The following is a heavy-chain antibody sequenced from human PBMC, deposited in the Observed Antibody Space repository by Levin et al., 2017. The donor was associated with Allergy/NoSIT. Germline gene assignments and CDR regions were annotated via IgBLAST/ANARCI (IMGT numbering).Heavy chain of an antibody. CDR2: IYYSGET. CDR3: VRAQTGYVSPFDF. Sequence: SETLSLTCSVSGGSTRLGGYYWGWIRQHPVKGLEWLGYIYYSGETFYNPSVESRLVISHDTSENQFSLKLTSLTAADTVVYYCVRAQTGYVSPFDFWGPGTLVTVSS. D-gene: IGHD3-9*01. J-gene: IGHJ4*02. CDR1: GGSTRLGGYY. V-gene: IGHV4-31*03.